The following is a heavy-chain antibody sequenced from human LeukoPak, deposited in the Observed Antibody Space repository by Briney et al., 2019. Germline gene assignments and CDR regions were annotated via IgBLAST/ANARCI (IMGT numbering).Heavy chain of an antibody. Sequence: GASVKVSCKSSGYTFTAFYVHWVRQAPGQGLEWMGIINPSGGSTSYAQKFQGRVTMTRDTSTSTVYMEQSSLRSEDTAVYYCARVEAYCGGDCSPDDFDIWGQGTMVTVSS. CDR3: ARVEAYCGGDCSPDDFDI. J-gene: IGHJ3*02. V-gene: IGHV1-46*01. CDR2: INPSGGST. D-gene: IGHD2-21*02. CDR1: GYTFTAFY.